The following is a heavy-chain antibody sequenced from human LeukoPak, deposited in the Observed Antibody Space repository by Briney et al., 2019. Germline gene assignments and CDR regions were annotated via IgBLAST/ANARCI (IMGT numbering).Heavy chain of an antibody. CDR3: ARVFIGWEPNLDY. V-gene: IGHV3-21*01. CDR1: GFTFSSYS. D-gene: IGHD1-26*01. Sequence: PGGSLRLSCAASGFTFSSYSMNWVRQAPGKGLEWVSSISSSSSYIYYADSVKGRFTISRDNAKNSLYLQMNSLRAEDTAVYYCARVFIGWEPNLDYWGQGTLVTVSS. CDR2: ISSSSSYI. J-gene: IGHJ4*02.